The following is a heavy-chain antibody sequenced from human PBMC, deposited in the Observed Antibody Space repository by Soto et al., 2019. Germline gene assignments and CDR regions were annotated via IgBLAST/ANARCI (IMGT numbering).Heavy chain of an antibody. Sequence: EVQLVESGGDLAQPGGSLRISCAASGFTLSNFWVNWVRQAPGKGLEWMANIKQGGIERNYVDSVKGRFTISRDDTKNSLFLQMNNLRVEDAAIYYCLVTTSAVDIWGRGTTVTVSS. CDR3: LVTTSAVDI. CDR2: IKQGGIER. CDR1: GFTLSNFW. J-gene: IGHJ3*02. D-gene: IGHD4-17*01. V-gene: IGHV3-7*01.